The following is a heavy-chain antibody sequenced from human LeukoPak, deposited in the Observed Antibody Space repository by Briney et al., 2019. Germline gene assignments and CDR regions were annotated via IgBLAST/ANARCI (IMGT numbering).Heavy chain of an antibody. CDR2: IYGNNDK. CDR3: VHRTTVTSVDV. V-gene: IGHV2-5*01. D-gene: IGHD4-17*01. Sequence: SGPTLVTPTQTLTLTCTFSGFALNTHQVVVGWVRQPPGQAPEWLTFIYGNNDKRYSSSLSSRLTITKDTSKNQVVLTMTDMASVDTATYYCVHRTTVTSVDVWGRGTLVTVSS. J-gene: IGHJ4*02. CDR1: GFALNTHQVV.